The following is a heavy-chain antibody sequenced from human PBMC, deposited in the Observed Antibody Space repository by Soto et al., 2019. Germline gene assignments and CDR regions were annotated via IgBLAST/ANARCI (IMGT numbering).Heavy chain of an antibody. CDR3: AKGTVWSGRLLAY. CDR1: GFTFSSYA. V-gene: IGHV3-23*01. CDR2: ISGSGSST. J-gene: IGHJ4*02. Sequence: GSLKLSCAASGFTFSSYAMSWVRQAPGKGLEWVSAISGSGSSTYYADSVKGRFTISRDNSKNTLYLQMNSLRAEDTAVYYCAKGTVWSGRLLAYWGQGTLVTVSS. D-gene: IGHD1-1*01.